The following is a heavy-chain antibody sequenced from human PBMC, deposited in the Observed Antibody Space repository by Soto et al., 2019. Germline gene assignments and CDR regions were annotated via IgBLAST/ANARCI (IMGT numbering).Heavy chain of an antibody. CDR1: GYSFTDYH. J-gene: IGHJ4*02. CDR3: ARDLAKGGGSAGFDY. Sequence: ASVKVSCKASGYSFTDYHIHWVRQAPGQGLEWLGRINPKSGGTSTAQKFQGWVTMTTDTSISTAYMALTRLRSDDTAVYYCARDLAKGGGSAGFDYWGQGTLVTVSS. CDR2: INPKSGGT. V-gene: IGHV1-2*04. D-gene: IGHD1-26*01.